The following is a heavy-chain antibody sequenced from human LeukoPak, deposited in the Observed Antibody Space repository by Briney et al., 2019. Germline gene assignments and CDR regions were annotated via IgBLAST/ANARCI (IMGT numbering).Heavy chain of an antibody. V-gene: IGHV3-30*02. J-gene: IGHJ4*02. CDR3: TRDLGTEYNIFDY. CDR2: VRHGGNIK. CDR1: EFTFSAYA. Sequence: PGGSLRLSCAASEFTFSAYAMHWIRQAPGRGLEGVAFVRHGGNIKYYADSVKGRFTISRDNSKNTLYLEMNSLRPEDTAVYYCTRDLGTEYNIFDYWGQGTLVTVSS. D-gene: IGHD3-9*01.